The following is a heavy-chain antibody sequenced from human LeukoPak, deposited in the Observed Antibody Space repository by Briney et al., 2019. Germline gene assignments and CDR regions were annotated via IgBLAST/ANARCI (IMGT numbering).Heavy chain of an antibody. D-gene: IGHD3-10*01. J-gene: IGHJ5*02. CDR1: GFTFSSYG. Sequence: GRSLRLSCAASGFTFSSYGMHWVRQAPGKGLEWVASIWYDGSNKYYADSVQGRFTISRDNSKNTLYLQMNSLRAEDTAVYYCARGGFGELLSWFDPWGQGTLVTVSS. CDR2: IWYDGSNK. CDR3: ARGGFGELLSWFDP. V-gene: IGHV3-33*01.